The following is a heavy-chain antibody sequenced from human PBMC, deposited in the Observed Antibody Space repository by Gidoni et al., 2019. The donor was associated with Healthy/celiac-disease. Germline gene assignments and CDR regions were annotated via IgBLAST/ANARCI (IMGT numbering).Heavy chain of an antibody. J-gene: IGHJ4*02. CDR3: ALLRYFDWLLKADFDY. D-gene: IGHD3-9*01. Sequence: EVQLLESGGGLVQPGWSLRLSCAASGFTFSSYAMSWVRQAPGKGLEWVSAISGSGGSTYYADSVKGRFTISRDNSKNTLYLQMNSLRAEDTAVYYCALLRYFDWLLKADFDYWGQGTLVTVSS. CDR1: GFTFSSYA. CDR2: ISGSGGST. V-gene: IGHV3-23*01.